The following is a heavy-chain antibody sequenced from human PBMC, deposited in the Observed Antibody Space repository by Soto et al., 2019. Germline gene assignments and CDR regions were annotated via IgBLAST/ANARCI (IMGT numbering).Heavy chain of an antibody. CDR1: GGTFSSYA. CDR2: IIPIFGTA. CDR3: ARGRFGEFNWFDP. Sequence: SVKVSCKASGGTFSSYAISWVRQAPGQGLEWMRGIIPIFGTANYAQKFQGRVTITADESTSTAYMELSSLRSEDTAVYYCARGRFGEFNWFDPWGQGTLVTVS. D-gene: IGHD3-10*01. V-gene: IGHV1-69*13. J-gene: IGHJ5*02.